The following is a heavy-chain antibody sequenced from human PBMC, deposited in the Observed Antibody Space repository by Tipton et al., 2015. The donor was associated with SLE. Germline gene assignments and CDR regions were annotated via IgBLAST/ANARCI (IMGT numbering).Heavy chain of an antibody. CDR3: AATELLPHVDY. D-gene: IGHD1-26*01. CDR2: INTNSGGT. CDR1: GGTFSSYA. V-gene: IGHV1-2*06. Sequence: QSGPEVKKPGSSVKVSCKASGGTFSSYAISWVRQAPGQGLEWMGRINTNSGGTNYAQKFQGRVTMTRDTSISTAYMELSRLRSDDTAVYYCAATELLPHVDYWGQGTLVTVSS. J-gene: IGHJ4*02.